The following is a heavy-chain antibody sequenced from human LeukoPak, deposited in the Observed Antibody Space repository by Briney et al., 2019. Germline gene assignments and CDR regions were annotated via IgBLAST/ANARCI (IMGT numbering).Heavy chain of an antibody. J-gene: IGHJ4*02. D-gene: IGHD3-16*01. CDR1: GGSISSGGYY. CDR2: IYYSGST. CDR3: ATTVGSYFDY. Sequence: SETLSLTCTVSGGSISSGGYYWSWIRQHPGKGLEWIGYIYYSGSTYYNPSLKSRDTMSVDTSENQFSLKLNSVTAADTAVYYCATTVGSYFDYWSQGTLVTVSS. V-gene: IGHV4-31*03.